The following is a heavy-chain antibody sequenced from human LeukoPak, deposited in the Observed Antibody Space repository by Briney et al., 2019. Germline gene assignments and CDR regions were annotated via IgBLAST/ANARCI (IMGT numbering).Heavy chain of an antibody. D-gene: IGHD6-13*01. CDR2: INTNTGNP. J-gene: IGHJ4*02. CDR3: ARDLTGFSSWYEDYFDY. CDR1: GYTFTSYA. Sequence: ASVKVSCKASGYTFTSYAMNWVRQAPGQGLEWMGWINTNTGNPTYAQGFTGRFVFSLDTSVSTAYLQISSLKAEDTAVYYCARDLTGFSSWYEDYFDYCGQGTLVTVSS. V-gene: IGHV7-4-1*02.